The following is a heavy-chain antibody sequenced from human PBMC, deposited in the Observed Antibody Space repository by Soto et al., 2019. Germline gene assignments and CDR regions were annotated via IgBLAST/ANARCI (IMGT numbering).Heavy chain of an antibody. CDR3: ARTKYFYDSSGQYYFDY. CDR1: GGTFGSHA. CDR2: ITPFFGTE. V-gene: IGHV1-69*13. D-gene: IGHD3-22*01. J-gene: IGHJ4*02. Sequence: SVKVSCKASGGTFGSHAVSWVRQAPGRGLEWMGGITPFFGTENYAQKFQGRVTITADESTSTAYMVLSSLRSEDTAVYYCARTKYFYDSSGQYYFDYWGQGTLVTVSS.